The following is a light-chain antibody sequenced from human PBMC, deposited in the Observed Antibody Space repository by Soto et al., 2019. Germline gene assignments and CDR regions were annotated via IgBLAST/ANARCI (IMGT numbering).Light chain of an antibody. CDR3: QQYYTNSWS. Sequence: DIVMTQSPDSLAVSLGERATINCKSSQSVLYNSNNKNYLAWYQHKPGQPPKMLIYWASIRESGVPDRFSGSGSGTDFTLTISSLQSEDVAVYYCQQYYTNSWSFGQGTKVDIK. CDR1: QSVLYNSNNKNY. CDR2: WAS. V-gene: IGKV4-1*01. J-gene: IGKJ1*01.